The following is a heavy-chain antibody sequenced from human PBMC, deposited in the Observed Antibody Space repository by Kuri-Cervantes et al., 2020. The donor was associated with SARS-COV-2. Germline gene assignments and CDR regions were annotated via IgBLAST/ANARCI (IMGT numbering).Heavy chain of an antibody. V-gene: IGHV4-34*01. CDR3: ASGSAPAAIYYYYYMDV. J-gene: IGHJ6*03. Sequence: SETLSLTCAFYGESFSGYYWNWIRQSPGKGLEWIGEVNHRGSTNYNPSLKSRVTISVDTSSKQFSLHLGSVTAADTAVYYCASGSAPAAIYYYYYMDVWGKGTTVTVSS. CDR1: GESFSGYY. D-gene: IGHD2-2*01. CDR2: VNHRGST.